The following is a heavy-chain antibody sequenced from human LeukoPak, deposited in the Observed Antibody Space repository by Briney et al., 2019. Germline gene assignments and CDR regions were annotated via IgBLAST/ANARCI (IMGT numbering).Heavy chain of an antibody. D-gene: IGHD2-2*02. J-gene: IGHJ4*02. CDR2: ISYDGSNK. CDR1: GFTFSSYA. CDR3: ARGSGERYCSSTSCYTFDY. Sequence: PGGSLRLSCAASGFTFSSYAMHWVRQAPGKGLEWVAVISYDGSNKYYADSVKGRFTISRDNSKNTLYLQMNSLRAEDTAVYYCARGSGERYCSSTSCYTFDYWGQGTLVTVSS. V-gene: IGHV3-30-3*01.